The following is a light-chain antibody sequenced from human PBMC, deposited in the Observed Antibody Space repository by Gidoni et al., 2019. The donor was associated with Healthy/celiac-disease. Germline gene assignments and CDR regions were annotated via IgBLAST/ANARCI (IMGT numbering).Light chain of an antibody. Sequence: ILLSPSPATLSVSPGERATLPCRASQSVSSNLAWYQQKPGQAPRLLIYDASTRATGIPARFSGSGSGTEFTLTISSLQSEDFAVYYCQQYNNWPRTFGQGTRVEIK. CDR2: DAS. CDR3: QQYNNWPRT. CDR1: QSVSSN. J-gene: IGKJ1*01. V-gene: IGKV3-15*01.